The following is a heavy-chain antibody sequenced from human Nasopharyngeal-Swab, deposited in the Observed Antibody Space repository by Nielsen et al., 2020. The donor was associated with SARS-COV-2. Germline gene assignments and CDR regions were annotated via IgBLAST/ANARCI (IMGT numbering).Heavy chain of an antibody. J-gene: IGHJ5*02. Sequence: WIRQPPGKGLEWIGYIYYSGSTNYNPSLKSRVTISVDTSKNQFSLKLSSVTAADTAVYYCAADSTQRLVLKRTSFDPWGQGTLVTVSS. V-gene: IGHV4-59*08. CDR2: IYYSGST. CDR3: AADSTQRLVLKRTSFDP. D-gene: IGHD6-19*01.